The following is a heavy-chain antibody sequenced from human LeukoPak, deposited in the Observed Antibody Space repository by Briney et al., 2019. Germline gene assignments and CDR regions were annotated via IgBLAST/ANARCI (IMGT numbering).Heavy chain of an antibody. CDR2: IGSRGATI. CDR3: ARQQRSSWFDYYYYMDV. D-gene: IGHD6-13*01. V-gene: IGHV3-48*03. J-gene: IGHJ6*03. Sequence: GGSLRLSCAASGFTFSNYEMDWVRQAPGKGLDWVSYIGSRGATIYYADSVKGRFTISRDNAKNSLYLQMNSLRAEDTAVYYCARQQRSSWFDYYYYMDVWGKGTTVTISS. CDR1: GFTFSNYE.